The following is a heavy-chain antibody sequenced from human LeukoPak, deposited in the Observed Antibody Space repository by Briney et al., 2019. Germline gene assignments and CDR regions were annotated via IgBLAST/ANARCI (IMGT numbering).Heavy chain of an antibody. D-gene: IGHD3-9*01. CDR2: ITGDSGRT. CDR1: GFTFSSYG. CDR3: ARANDNHYYYYMDV. V-gene: IGHV3-23*01. Sequence: GGSLRLSCAASGFTFSSYGMNWVRQAPGKGLEWVSGITGDSGRTYYADSVKGRFTIYRDNSKNSLYLQMNSLRAEDTAVYYCARANDNHYYYYMDVWGKGTTVTISS. J-gene: IGHJ6*03.